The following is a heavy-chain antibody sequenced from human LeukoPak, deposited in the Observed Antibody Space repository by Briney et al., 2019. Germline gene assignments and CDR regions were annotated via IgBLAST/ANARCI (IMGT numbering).Heavy chain of an antibody. CDR1: GFTFSSYG. V-gene: IGHV3-21*04. CDR3: ARDSSDSYGSDY. Sequence: GGSLRLSCAASGFTFSSYGMSWVRQAPGKGLEWVSAISGSGSTIYYADSVKGRFTISRDNAKNSLYLQMNSLRAEDTAVYYCARDSSDSYGSDYWGQGTLVTVSS. CDR2: ISGSGSTI. J-gene: IGHJ4*02. D-gene: IGHD5-18*01.